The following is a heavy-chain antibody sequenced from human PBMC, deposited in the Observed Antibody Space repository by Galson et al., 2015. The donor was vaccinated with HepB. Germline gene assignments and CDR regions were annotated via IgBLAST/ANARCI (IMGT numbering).Heavy chain of an antibody. J-gene: IGHJ5*02. CDR1: GYSFTSYW. V-gene: IGHV5-10-1*01. D-gene: IGHD4-17*01. Sequence: QSGAEVKKPGESLRISCKGSGYSFTSYWISWVRQMPGKGLEWMGRIDPSDSYTNYSPSFQGHVTISADKSISTAYLQWSSLKTSDTAMYYCARHGGTTVTTGWNWFDPWGQGTLVTVSS. CDR2: IDPSDSYT. CDR3: ARHGGTTVTTGWNWFDP.